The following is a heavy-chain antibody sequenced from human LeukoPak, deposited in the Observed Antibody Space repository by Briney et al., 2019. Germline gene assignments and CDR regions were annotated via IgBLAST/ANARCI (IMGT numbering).Heavy chain of an antibody. CDR2: INWNGGST. V-gene: IGHV3-20*04. Sequence: GGSLRLSCAASGFIFNDYGMSWLRQAPGKGLEWVSGINWNGGSTGYADSVKGRFTISRDNAKNSLYLQMNSLRAEDTALYYCARAPQLAYFDYWGQGTLVTVSS. CDR3: ARAPQLAYFDY. J-gene: IGHJ4*02. CDR1: GFIFNDYG.